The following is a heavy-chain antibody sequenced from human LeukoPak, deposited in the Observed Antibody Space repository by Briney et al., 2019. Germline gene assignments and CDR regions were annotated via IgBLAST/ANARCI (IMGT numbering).Heavy chain of an antibody. CDR1: GYTFTSNA. V-gene: IGHV7-4-1*02. CDR3: ASFFCTSALCYYLDY. J-gene: IGHJ4*02. Sequence: GASVKVSCKASGYTFTSNALGWVRQAPGQGLGWMGWINTNTGNPTYAQGFTGRFVFSLDTSDNTAYLQISSLQAEDTAVYSCASFFCTSALCYYLDYWGQGTLVTVSS. CDR2: INTNTGNP. D-gene: IGHD2-8*01.